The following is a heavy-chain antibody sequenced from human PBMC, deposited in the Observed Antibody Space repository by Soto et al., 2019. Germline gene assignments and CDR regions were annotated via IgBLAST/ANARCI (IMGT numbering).Heavy chain of an antibody. J-gene: IGHJ4*02. V-gene: IGHV1-69*08. CDR2: IIPIQGTA. Sequence: SVKVSCKASGGSFTSYIFTWVRQAPGQGLEWMGRIIPIQGTANYALKFQDRVTITADTSTNTAYMELRSLRSDDTAVYYCARYGDYLYFDYWGQGTLVTVSS. CDR1: GGSFTSYI. CDR3: ARYGDYLYFDY. D-gene: IGHD4-17*01.